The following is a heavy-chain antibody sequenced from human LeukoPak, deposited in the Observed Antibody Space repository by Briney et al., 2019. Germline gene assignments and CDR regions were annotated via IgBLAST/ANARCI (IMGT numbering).Heavy chain of an antibody. Sequence: SETLSLTCTVSGGSISSSSYYWGWIRQPPGKGLEWIGSIYYSGSTYYNPSLKSRVTISVDTSKNQFSLKLSSVTAADTAVYYCARGGIQLFWVMFDYWGQGTLVTVSS. CDR2: IYYSGST. CDR3: ARGGIQLFWVMFDY. V-gene: IGHV4-39*07. J-gene: IGHJ4*02. CDR1: GGSISSSSYY. D-gene: IGHD5-18*01.